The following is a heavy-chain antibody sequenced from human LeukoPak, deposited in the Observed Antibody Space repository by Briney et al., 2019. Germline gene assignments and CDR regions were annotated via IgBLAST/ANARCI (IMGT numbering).Heavy chain of an antibody. CDR3: AKDHDALVPAAQFDY. V-gene: IGHV3-33*06. Sequence: PGRSLRLSCAASGFTFDDYAMHWVRQAPGKGLEWVAVIWYDGSNKYYADSVKGRFTISRDNSNNTLSLQMTSLRAGDTAVYYCAKDHDALVPAAQFDYWGQGTLVTVSS. D-gene: IGHD2-2*01. CDR1: GFTFDDYA. CDR2: IWYDGSNK. J-gene: IGHJ4*02.